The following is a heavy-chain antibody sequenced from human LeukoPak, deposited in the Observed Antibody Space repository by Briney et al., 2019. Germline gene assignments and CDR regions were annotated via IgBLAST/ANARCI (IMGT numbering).Heavy chain of an antibody. D-gene: IGHD5-12*01. CDR1: GFTFSTYS. Sequence: GGSLRLSCAASGFTFSTYSMNWVRQAPGKGLEWVSFISSSSRYIYYADSVKGRFTISRDNAKNSLYLQMNSLRAEDTAVYYCARDLPVATIPYYFDYWGQRTLVTVSS. V-gene: IGHV3-21*01. CDR2: ISSSSRYI. CDR3: ARDLPVATIPYYFDY. J-gene: IGHJ4*02.